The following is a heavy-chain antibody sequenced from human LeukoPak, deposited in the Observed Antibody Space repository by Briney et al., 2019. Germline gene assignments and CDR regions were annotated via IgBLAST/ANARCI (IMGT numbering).Heavy chain of an antibody. V-gene: IGHV3-30*04. CDR1: GFTFSSYA. Sequence: GGSLRLSCAASGFTFSSYAMHWVRQAPGKGLEWVAVISYDGSNKYYADSVKGRFTISRDNSKNTLYLQMNSLRAEDTAVYYCAREIPSGYDYYYYYGMDVWSQGTTVTVSS. D-gene: IGHD5-12*01. CDR2: ISYDGSNK. CDR3: AREIPSGYDYYYYYGMDV. J-gene: IGHJ6*02.